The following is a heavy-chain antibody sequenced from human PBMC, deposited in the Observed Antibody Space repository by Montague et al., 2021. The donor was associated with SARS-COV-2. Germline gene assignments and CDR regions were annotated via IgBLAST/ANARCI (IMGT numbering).Heavy chain of an antibody. CDR3: ARGGVYSYGALDY. D-gene: IGHD5-18*01. V-gene: IGHV4-34*01. CDR2: INHSGST. CDR1: GGSFSGYY. Sequence: SETLSLTCVVYGGSFSGYYWSWIRQPPGKGLEWIGEINHSGSTNYNPSLKSRVTISVDTSKKQFSLRLNSVTAADTAVYYCARGGVYSYGALDYWGQGTLVTV. J-gene: IGHJ4*02.